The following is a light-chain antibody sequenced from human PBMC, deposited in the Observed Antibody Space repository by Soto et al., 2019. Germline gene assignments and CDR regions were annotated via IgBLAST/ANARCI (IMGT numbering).Light chain of an antibody. CDR1: SGHSSYI. CDR3: ETWDTNSRL. Sequence: QPVLTQPSSASASLGSSVKLTCTLSSGHSSYIIAWHQQQPGKAPRYLMKLEGSGSYNKGSGVPDRFSGSSSGADRYLTISNLQSEDEADYYCETWDTNSRLFGGGTKVTVL. V-gene: IGLV4-60*03. J-gene: IGLJ2*01. CDR2: LEGSGSY.